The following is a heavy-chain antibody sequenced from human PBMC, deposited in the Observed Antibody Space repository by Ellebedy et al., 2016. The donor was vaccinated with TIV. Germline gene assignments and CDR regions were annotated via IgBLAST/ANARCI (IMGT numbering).Heavy chain of an antibody. V-gene: IGHV3-23*01. J-gene: IGHJ4*02. CDR2: IGGSGGKT. Sequence: PGGSLRLSCAVSGLTFSAYAMNWVRQAPGQGLEWVSMIGGSGGKTYYADSVKGRFTISRDNVKNTVYLQMDSLRAEDTAVYYCAKGGGSHDYWGQGTLVSVSS. CDR3: AKGGGSHDY. CDR1: GLTFSAYA. D-gene: IGHD1-26*01.